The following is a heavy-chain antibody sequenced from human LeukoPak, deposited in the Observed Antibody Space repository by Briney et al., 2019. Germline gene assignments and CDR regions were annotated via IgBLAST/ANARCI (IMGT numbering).Heavy chain of an antibody. CDR2: INPKSGDT. Sequence: ASVKVSCKASGYTFTGYDMHWVRQAPGQGLEWMGWINPKSGDTNYAQKFQGRVTMTRDTSISTAYMELSRLRSDDTAVYYCAPTSVSYFDYWGQGTLVTVSS. CDR1: GYTFTGYD. J-gene: IGHJ4*02. V-gene: IGHV1-2*02. D-gene: IGHD2-2*01. CDR3: APTSVSYFDY.